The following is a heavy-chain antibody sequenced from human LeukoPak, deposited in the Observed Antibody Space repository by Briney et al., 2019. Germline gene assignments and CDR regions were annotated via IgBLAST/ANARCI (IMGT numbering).Heavy chain of an antibody. CDR3: AKIPYYDILTGYYDYYYGMDV. J-gene: IGHJ6*02. CDR1: GFTFSSYW. D-gene: IGHD3-9*01. V-gene: IGHV3-74*01. Sequence: PGGSLRLSCAASGFTFSSYWMHWVRQAPGKGLVWVSRITNDGSSTTYADSVKGRFTISRDNAKNMLYLQVNSLRAEDTAVYYCAKIPYYDILTGYYDYYYGMDVWGQGTTVTVSS. CDR2: ITNDGSST.